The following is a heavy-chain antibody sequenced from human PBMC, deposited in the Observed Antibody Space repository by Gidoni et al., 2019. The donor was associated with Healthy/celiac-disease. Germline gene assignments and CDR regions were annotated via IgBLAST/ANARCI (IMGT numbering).Heavy chain of an antibody. D-gene: IGHD3-10*01. CDR2: INHSGST. J-gene: IGHJ2*01. Sequence: QVQLQQWGAGLLKPSEPLSLTCAVSGGSFSVYYWRWNRQPPGKGLEWIGEINHSGSTNYNPSLKSRVTISVDTSKNQFSLKLSSVTAADTAVYYCARGKLYGSGSYYKSHWYFDLWGRGTLVTVSS. CDR3: ARGKLYGSGSYYKSHWYFDL. CDR1: GGSFSVYY. V-gene: IGHV4-34*01.